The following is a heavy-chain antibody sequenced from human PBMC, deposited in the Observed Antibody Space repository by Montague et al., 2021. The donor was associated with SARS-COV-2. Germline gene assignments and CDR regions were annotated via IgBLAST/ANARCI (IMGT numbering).Heavy chain of an antibody. CDR3: AREVAGCHGDCNDY. V-gene: IGHV3-48*03. CDR2: ISSSGGSI. J-gene: IGHJ4*02. D-gene: IGHD2-21*02. Sequence: SLILSCAASGFAFSSYEMNWVRQAPVKGLEWIAYISSSGGSIQYXDFMVGRFTISRDNARNSLYLQMNSLRAEDTAVYYCAREVAGCHGDCNDYWGQGTLVTVSS. CDR1: GFAFSSYE.